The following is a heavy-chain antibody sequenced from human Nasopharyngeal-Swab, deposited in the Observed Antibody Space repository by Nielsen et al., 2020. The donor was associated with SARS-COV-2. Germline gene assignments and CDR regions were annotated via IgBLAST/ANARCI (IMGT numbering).Heavy chain of an antibody. CDR2: ISYDGSNK. D-gene: IGHD3-10*01. Sequence: VRQAPGKGLEWVAVISYDGSNKYYADSVKGRFTISRDNSKNTLYLQMNSLRAEDTAVYYCARDAPEGYYYGSGSYYKQAFDIWGQGTMVTVSS. V-gene: IGHV3-33*05. J-gene: IGHJ3*02. CDR3: ARDAPEGYYYGSGSYYKQAFDI.